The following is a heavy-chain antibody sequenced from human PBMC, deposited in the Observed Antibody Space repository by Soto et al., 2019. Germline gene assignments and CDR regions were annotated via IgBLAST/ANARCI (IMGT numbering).Heavy chain of an antibody. D-gene: IGHD1-7*01. CDR1: GFTFSSYW. J-gene: IGHJ6*02. CDR2: IKQDGSEK. CDR3: ARWNSAGRFYYYYGMDV. Sequence: GGSLRLSCAASGFTFSSYWMSWVRQAPGKGLEWVANIKQDGSEKYYVDSVKGRFTISRDNAKNSLYLQMNSLRAEDTAVYYCARWNSAGRFYYYYGMDVWGQGTKVTVSS. V-gene: IGHV3-7*01.